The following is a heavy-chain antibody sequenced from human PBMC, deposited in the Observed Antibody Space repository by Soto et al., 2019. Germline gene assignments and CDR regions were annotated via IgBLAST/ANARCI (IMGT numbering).Heavy chain of an antibody. CDR3: AREESDYVKY. V-gene: IGHV4-34*01. J-gene: IGHJ4*02. Sequence: QVQLQQWGAGLLKPSETLSLTCAVYGGSFSGYYWSWIRQPPGQGLEWIGEINHSGSTNYNPSLKSRATISVATSTNQFSLKLSSVTAADTAVYYGAREESDYVKYWGQGTQVTVSS. CDR2: INHSGST. CDR1: GGSFSGYY. D-gene: IGHD4-17*01.